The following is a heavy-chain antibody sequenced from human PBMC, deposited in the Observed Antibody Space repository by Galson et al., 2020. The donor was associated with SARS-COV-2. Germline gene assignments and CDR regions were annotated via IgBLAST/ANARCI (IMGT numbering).Heavy chain of an antibody. Sequence: GGYLRLSCAASGFTFRSYALHWVRQAPGKGLEWVAVISFDGSNKYYADSVKGRFTISRDSSKNTLYLQMNSLRTEDTAVYYCARTASGSYRGYFDYWGQGTLVTVSS. V-gene: IGHV3-30*04. CDR3: ARTASGSYRGYFDY. CDR2: ISFDGSNK. CDR1: GFTFRSYA. J-gene: IGHJ4*02. D-gene: IGHD3-10*01.